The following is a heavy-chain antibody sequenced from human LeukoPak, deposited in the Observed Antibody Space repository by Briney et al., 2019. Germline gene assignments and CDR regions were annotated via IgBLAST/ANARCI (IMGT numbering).Heavy chain of an antibody. CDR3: ARDLGYSSLTPTAGLLTGFDP. V-gene: IGHV1-18*01. Sequence: GASVKVSCKASGYTFTSYGISWVRQTPGQGLEWMGWISAYNGNTNYAQKLQGRVTMTTDTSTSTAYMELRSLRSDDTAVYYCARDLGYSSLTPTAGLLTGFDPWGQGTLVTVSS. D-gene: IGHD6-19*01. CDR1: GYTFTSYG. J-gene: IGHJ5*02. CDR2: ISAYNGNT.